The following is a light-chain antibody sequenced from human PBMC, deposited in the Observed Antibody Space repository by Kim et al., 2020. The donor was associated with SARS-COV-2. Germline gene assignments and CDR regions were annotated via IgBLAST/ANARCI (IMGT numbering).Light chain of an antibody. J-gene: IGLJ1*01. V-gene: IGLV2-14*03. CDR2: DVS. CDR1: SSDVGGYNY. Sequence: GQSITISCTGTSSDVGGYNYVSWYQQHPGKAPKLMIYDVSHRPSGVSNRFSGSKSGNTASLTISGLQAEDEADYYCSSYTGSSTPYVFGSGTKVTVL. CDR3: SSYTGSSTPYV.